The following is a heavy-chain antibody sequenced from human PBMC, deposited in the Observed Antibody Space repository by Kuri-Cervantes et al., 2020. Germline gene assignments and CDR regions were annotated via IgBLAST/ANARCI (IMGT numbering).Heavy chain of an antibody. CDR2: ISGTSNTI. D-gene: IGHD1-14*01. Sequence: GESLKISCAASGFSFSTYSMNWVRQAPGKGLEWVSYISGTSNTIDYADSVKGRFTISRDNAKNSLYLQVNSLRAEDTAVYYCARDRYWEASDGFDIWGQGTMVTVSS. J-gene: IGHJ3*02. CDR3: ARDRYWEASDGFDI. V-gene: IGHV3-48*01. CDR1: GFSFSTYS.